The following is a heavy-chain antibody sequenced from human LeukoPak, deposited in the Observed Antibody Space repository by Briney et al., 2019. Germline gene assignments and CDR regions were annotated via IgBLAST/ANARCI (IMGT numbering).Heavy chain of an antibody. Sequence: GASVKVSCKASGGTFSNYGIIWVRQAPGQGLEWMGGIIPIFGTANYAQKFQGRVTITADKSTSTAYMELSSLRSEDTAVYYCARTGYSSSSIHPFGYYYYYMDVWGKGTTVTVSS. V-gene: IGHV1-69*06. CDR2: IIPIFGTA. D-gene: IGHD6-6*01. CDR1: GGTFSNYG. CDR3: ARTGYSSSSIHPFGYYYYYMDV. J-gene: IGHJ6*03.